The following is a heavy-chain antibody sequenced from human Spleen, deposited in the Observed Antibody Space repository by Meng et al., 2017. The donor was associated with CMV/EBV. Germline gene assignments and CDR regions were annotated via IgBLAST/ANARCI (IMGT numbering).Heavy chain of an antibody. V-gene: IGHV3-23*03. D-gene: IGHD5-24*01. CDR1: GFTFSNAW. Sequence: GGSLRLSCAASGFTFSNAWMSWVRQAPGKGLKWVSIVYSGGSRTYYADSVKGRFTISRDDSKNTLYLQMNSLRAEDTAVYYCAKGRVRDTDFDYWGQGILVTVSS. J-gene: IGHJ4*02. CDR2: VYSGGSRT. CDR3: AKGRVRDTDFDY.